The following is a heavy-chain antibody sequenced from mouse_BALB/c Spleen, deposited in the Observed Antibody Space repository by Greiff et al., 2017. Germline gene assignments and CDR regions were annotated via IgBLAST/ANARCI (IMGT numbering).Heavy chain of an antibody. J-gene: IGHJ3*01. D-gene: IGHD2-14*01. CDR3: ARAYYRYDGFAY. CDR2: ISDGGSYT. V-gene: IGHV5-4*02. Sequence: EVQLMESGGGLVKPGGSLKLSCAASGFTFSDYYMYWVRQTPEKRLEWVATISDGGSYTYYPDSVKGRFTISRDNAKNNLYLQMSSLKSEDTAMYYCARAYYRYDGFAYWGQGTLVTVSA. CDR1: GFTFSDYY.